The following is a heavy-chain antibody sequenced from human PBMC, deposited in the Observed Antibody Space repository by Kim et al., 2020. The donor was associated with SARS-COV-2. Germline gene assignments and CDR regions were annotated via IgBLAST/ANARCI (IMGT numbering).Heavy chain of an antibody. CDR1: GFTFNRYA. J-gene: IGHJ4*02. CDR3: EASDY. Sequence: GGSLRLSCAASGFTFNRYAMSWARQAPGKGLEWVSTISDSGVRTHYADSVKGRFTISRDNSKSTLFLQMNSLRAEDTAVYYWEASDYWGQGSLVTVSS. CDR2: ISDSGVRT. V-gene: IGHV3-23*01.